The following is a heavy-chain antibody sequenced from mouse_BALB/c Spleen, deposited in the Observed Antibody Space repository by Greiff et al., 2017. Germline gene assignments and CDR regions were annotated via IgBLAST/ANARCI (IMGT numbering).Heavy chain of an antibody. V-gene: IGHV5-17*02. CDR3: ARLRGYYYAMDY. CDR1: GFTFSSFG. J-gene: IGHJ4*01. Sequence: EVQRVESGGGLVQPGGSRKLSCAASGFTFSSFGMHWVRQAPEKGLEWVAYISSGSSTIYYADTVKGRFTISRDNPKNTLFLQMTSLRSEDTAMYYCARLRGYYYAMDYWGQGTSVTVSS. CDR2: ISSGSSTI.